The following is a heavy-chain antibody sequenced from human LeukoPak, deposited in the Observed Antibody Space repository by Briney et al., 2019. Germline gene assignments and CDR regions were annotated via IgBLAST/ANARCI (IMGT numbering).Heavy chain of an antibody. Sequence: PGGSLRLSCAASGFTFSSYSMTWVRQAPGKGLQWVSYISSSSDIIYYADSVKGRFTISRDNAENSLYLQMNSLRVEDTAVYYCARDPYSGSYGDYYYYYMDVWGKGTTVTISS. V-gene: IGHV3-48*04. CDR3: ARDPYSGSYGDYYYYYMDV. CDR1: GFTFSSYS. D-gene: IGHD1-26*01. J-gene: IGHJ6*03. CDR2: ISSSSDII.